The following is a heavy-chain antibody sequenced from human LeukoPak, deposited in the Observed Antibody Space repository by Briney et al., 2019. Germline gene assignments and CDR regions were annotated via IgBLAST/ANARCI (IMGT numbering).Heavy chain of an antibody. Sequence: PSETLSLTCAVYGGSFSGYYWSRLRHSPGRGPHWLGEIIHSGGPNYNPSLKRRISTSLGTSTNQFSLKLTSVTAADTAVYYCARQGRGGDAFDIWGRGTLVTVSS. D-gene: IGHD3-10*01. CDR1: GGSFSGYY. CDR3: ARQGRGGDAFDI. J-gene: IGHJ3*02. CDR2: IIHSGGP. V-gene: IGHV4-34*12.